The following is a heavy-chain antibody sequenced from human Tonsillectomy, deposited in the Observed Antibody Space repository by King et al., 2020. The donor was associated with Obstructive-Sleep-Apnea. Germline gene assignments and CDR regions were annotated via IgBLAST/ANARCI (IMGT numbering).Heavy chain of an antibody. J-gene: IGHJ5*02. CDR2: IYYSGST. CDR3: ARDASPGHYSSSAGWFDP. CDR1: GGSISSYY. V-gene: IGHV4-59*01. Sequence: PLQESGPGLVKPSETLSLTCTVSGGSISSYYWSWLRQPPGKGLEWIGYIYYSGSTNYNPSLKSRVTISVDTSKNQFSLKLSSVTAADTAVYYCARDASPGHYSSSAGWFDPWGQGTLVTVSS. D-gene: IGHD6-6*01.